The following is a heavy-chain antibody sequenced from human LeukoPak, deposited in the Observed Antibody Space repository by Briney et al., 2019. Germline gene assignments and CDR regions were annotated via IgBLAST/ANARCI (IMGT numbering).Heavy chain of an antibody. CDR2: IYPGDSDT. CDR3: ARRRYYYGSGSFHDAFDI. CDR1: GYSFTSYW. J-gene: IGHJ3*02. D-gene: IGHD3-10*01. V-gene: IGHV5-51*01. Sequence: GESLKISCKGSGYSFTSYWIGWVRQMPGKGLEWMGIIYPGDSDTRYSPSFQGQVTISADKSISTAYLQWSSLKASDTAMYYCARRRYYYGSGSFHDAFDIWGQGTMVTVSS.